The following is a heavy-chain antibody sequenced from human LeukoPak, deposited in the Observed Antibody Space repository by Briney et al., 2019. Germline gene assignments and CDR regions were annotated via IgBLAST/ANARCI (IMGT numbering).Heavy chain of an antibody. CDR3: ARGLTDTRGYFDL. CDR2: ISRSSSSI. Sequence: PGGSLRLSCAASGFTFSSYSLNWVRQAPGKGLEWVSSISRSSSSIYYADSVKGRFTISRDNARNSLYLQMNSLRVEDTAVYYCARGLTDTRGYFDLWGRGTLVTVSS. V-gene: IGHV3-21*01. J-gene: IGHJ2*01. CDR1: GFTFSSYS. D-gene: IGHD3-9*01.